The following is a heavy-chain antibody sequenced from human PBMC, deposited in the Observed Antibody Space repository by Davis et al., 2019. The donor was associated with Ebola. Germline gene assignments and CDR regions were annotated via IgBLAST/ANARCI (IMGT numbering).Heavy chain of an antibody. D-gene: IGHD6-13*01. Sequence: PSETLSLTCAVYGGSFSGYYWSWIRQPPGKGLEWIGEINHSGSTNYNPSLKSRVTISVDTSKNQFSPKLSSVTAADTAVYYCARSLGPQGNSSPHQMDVWGQGTTVTVSS. CDR3: ARSLGPQGNSSPHQMDV. V-gene: IGHV4-34*01. CDR2: INHSGST. J-gene: IGHJ6*02. CDR1: GGSFSGYY.